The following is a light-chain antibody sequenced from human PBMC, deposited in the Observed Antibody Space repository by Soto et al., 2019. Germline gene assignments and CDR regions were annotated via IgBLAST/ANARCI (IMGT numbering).Light chain of an antibody. Sequence: IQLTQSPSSLSASVGARFTISCRASQGIANFLAWYQQKPGKDPKLLIYGESTLQSGVTSRFSGSGSGTDFTLTISSLLTEDVATSYCQQLNSFPIPFGPGTQVYIK. J-gene: IGKJ3*01. CDR1: QGIANF. CDR3: QQLNSFPIP. CDR2: GES. V-gene: IGKV1-9*01.